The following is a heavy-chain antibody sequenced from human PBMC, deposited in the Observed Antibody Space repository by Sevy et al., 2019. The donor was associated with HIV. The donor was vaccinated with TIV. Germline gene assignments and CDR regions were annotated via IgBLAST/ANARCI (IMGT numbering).Heavy chain of an antibody. V-gene: IGHV3-23*01. Sequence: GGSLRLSCAASGFSFTNYAMAWVRQAPGKGLEWVSSISASGDSTYYADSVKGRFTISRAISKNVLYLHLNSLRADDTALYSCAKAGDVYVWGSFHLDYWGQGTLVTVSS. CDR3: AKAGDVYVWGSFHLDY. J-gene: IGHJ4*02. CDR2: ISASGDST. D-gene: IGHD3-16*01. CDR1: GFSFTNYA.